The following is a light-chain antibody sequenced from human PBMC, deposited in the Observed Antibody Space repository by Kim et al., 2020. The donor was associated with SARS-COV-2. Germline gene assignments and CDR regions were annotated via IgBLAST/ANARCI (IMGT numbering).Light chain of an antibody. V-gene: IGLV3-19*01. J-gene: IGLJ1*01. CDR2: AEN. CDR1: SLRTYY. CDR3: TSRDSSGNSFF. Sequence: ALGQTVRITCPGDSLRTYYARWYKQKPGQAPVLVIYAENNRPSGIPDRFSGSTSGNTASLTISGAQAEDEADYFFTSRDSSGNSFFFGTGTKVTVL.